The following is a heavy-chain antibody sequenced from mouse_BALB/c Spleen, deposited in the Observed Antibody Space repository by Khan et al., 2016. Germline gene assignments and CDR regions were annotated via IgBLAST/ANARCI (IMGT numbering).Heavy chain of an antibody. J-gene: IGHJ2*01. Sequence: EVQLQESGPGLVKPSQSLSLTCTVTGYSITSDYAWNWIRQFPGNKLEWMGYISYSGSTSYNPSLKSRISITRDTSKNQFFLQLNSVTTEDTATXYCARESHYYGSSYYFDYWGQGTTLTVSS. V-gene: IGHV3-2*02. D-gene: IGHD1-1*01. CDR1: GYSITSDYA. CDR3: ARESHYYGSSYYFDY. CDR2: ISYSGST.